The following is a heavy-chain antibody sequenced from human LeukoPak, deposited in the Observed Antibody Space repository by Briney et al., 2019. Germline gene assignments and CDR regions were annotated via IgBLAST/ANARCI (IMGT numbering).Heavy chain of an antibody. V-gene: IGHV3-23*01. CDR2: ISDSGGST. Sequence: GGSLRLSCAASGFTFSSYAMSWVRQAPGKGLEWVSAISDSGGSTYYADSVKGRFTISRDNSKNTLYLQMNSLRAEDTAVYYCAKRDYGDYGIDYWGQGTLVTVSS. CDR1: GFTFSSYA. J-gene: IGHJ4*02. D-gene: IGHD4-17*01. CDR3: AKRDYGDYGIDY.